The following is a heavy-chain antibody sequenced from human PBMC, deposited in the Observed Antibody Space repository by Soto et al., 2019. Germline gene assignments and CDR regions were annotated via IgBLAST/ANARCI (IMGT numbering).Heavy chain of an antibody. J-gene: IGHJ4*02. CDR1: GFAFSSYA. V-gene: IGHV3-23*01. D-gene: IGHD6-19*01. CDR2: ISGSGGST. CDR3: AKAPGYSSGWSSGDY. Sequence: GGSLRLSCAASGFAFSSYAMSWVRQAPGKGLEWVSAISGSGGSTYYADSVKGRFTISRDNSKNTLYLQMNSLRAEDTAVYYCAKAPGYSSGWSSGDYWGQGTLVTVSS.